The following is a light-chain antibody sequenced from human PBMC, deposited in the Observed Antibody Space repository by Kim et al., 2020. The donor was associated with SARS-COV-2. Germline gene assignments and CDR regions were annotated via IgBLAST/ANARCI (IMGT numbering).Light chain of an antibody. CDR3: QQYGSSPQT. V-gene: IGKV3-20*01. CDR1: QSVRSNY. Sequence: EIVLTQSPGTLSLSPGERATLSCRASQSVRSNYLAWYQQKPGQAPRLLIFGASNRATGIPDRFSGSGSGTDFLLTISRLEPEDFAVYYCQQYGSSPQTFGQGTKVDIK. J-gene: IGKJ1*01. CDR2: GAS.